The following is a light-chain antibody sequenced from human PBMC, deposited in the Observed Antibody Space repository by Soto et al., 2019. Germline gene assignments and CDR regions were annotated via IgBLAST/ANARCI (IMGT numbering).Light chain of an antibody. CDR3: QQYNSYST. J-gene: IGKJ1*01. Sequence: GDRVTITCRASQSISSWLAWYQQKPGKAPKLLIYDASSLESGVPSRFSGSGSGTEFTLTISSLQPDDFATYHCQQYNSYSTFGQGTKVEIK. CDR2: DAS. CDR1: QSISSW. V-gene: IGKV1-5*01.